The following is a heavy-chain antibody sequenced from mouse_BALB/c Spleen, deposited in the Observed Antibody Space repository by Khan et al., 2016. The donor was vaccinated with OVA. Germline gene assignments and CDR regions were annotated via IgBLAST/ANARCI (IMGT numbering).Heavy chain of an antibody. Sequence: VQLKQSGAELVRPGASVKLSCKTSGYIFTSYWIHWVKQRSGQGLEWIARIYPGTNNTYNTENLKDRATLTADKYSSTAYMQLNSLKSEDSAVYFCAREEALYYIDYWGQGTTLTVSS. D-gene: IGHD3-2*02. CDR3: AREEALYYIDY. CDR2: IYPGTNNT. CDR1: GYIFTSYW. V-gene: IGHV1-76*01. J-gene: IGHJ2*01.